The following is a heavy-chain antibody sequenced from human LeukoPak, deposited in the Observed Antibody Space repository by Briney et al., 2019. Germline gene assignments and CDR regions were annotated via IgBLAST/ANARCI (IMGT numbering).Heavy chain of an antibody. V-gene: IGHV1-69*06. J-gene: IGHJ6*04. CDR3: ASPRFLDLPGMDV. CDR2: IIPIFGTA. D-gene: IGHD3-3*01. CDR1: GGTFRRYA. Sequence: SVKVSCKASGGTFRRYAMSWVRQAPGQGLEWMGGIIPIFGTANYAQKVQGRVTITADKSTSTAYMELSSLRSEDTAVYYCASPRFLDLPGMDVWGKGTTVTVSS.